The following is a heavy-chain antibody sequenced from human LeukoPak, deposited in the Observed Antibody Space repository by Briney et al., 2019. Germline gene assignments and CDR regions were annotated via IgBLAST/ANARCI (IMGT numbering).Heavy chain of an antibody. CDR3: ARSSSVTIPGYYFDY. V-gene: IGHV1-18*01. Sequence: ASVKVSCKASGGTFSSYAISWVRQAPGQGLEWMGWISAYNGNTNYAQKLQGRVTMTTDTSTSTAYMELRGLRSDDTAVYYCARSSSVTIPGYYFDYWGQGTLVTVSS. D-gene: IGHD2-21*01. J-gene: IGHJ4*02. CDR1: GGTFSSYA. CDR2: ISAYNGNT.